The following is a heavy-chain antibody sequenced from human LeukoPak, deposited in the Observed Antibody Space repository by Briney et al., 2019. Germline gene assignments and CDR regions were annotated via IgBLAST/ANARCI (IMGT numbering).Heavy chain of an antibody. CDR1: GGSISSSSHY. CDR2: IYYSGST. Sequence: PSETLSLTCSVSGGSISSSSHYWDWIRQPPGEGLEWIGSIYYSGSTYYNPSLKSRVTISVDTSKNQFSLKLSSVTAADTAVYYCARDRATLYGSGSYSYFDYWGQGTLVTVSS. J-gene: IGHJ4*02. CDR3: ARDRATLYGSGSYSYFDY. V-gene: IGHV4-39*07. D-gene: IGHD3-10*01.